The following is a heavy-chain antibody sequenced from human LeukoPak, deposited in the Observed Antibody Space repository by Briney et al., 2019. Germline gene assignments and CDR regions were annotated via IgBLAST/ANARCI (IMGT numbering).Heavy chain of an antibody. J-gene: IGHJ4*02. CDR1: GFTFSSYA. D-gene: IGHD5-12*01. V-gene: IGHV3-23*01. CDR3: AKGSIVATIFYFDY. Sequence: GGSLRLSCAASGFTFSSYAMSWVRQAPGKGLEWVSAISGSGGTTYYADSVKGRFTIPRDNSKNTLYLQMNSLRAEDTAVYYCAKGSIVATIFYFDYWGQGTLVTVSS. CDR2: ISGSGGTT.